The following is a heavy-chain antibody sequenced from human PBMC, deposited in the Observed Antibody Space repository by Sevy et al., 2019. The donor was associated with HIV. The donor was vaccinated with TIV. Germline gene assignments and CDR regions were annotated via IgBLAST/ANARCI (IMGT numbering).Heavy chain of an antibody. D-gene: IGHD3-3*01. V-gene: IGHV1-2*06. J-gene: IGHJ6*02. CDR1: GYAFTGYY. CDR3: ARAPTDFWTGGMAV. CDR2: INPISGGT. Sequence: ASVKVSCKASGYAFTGYYMHWVRQAPGQGLEWMGRINPISGGTDDSQKFQGRVTMTRDTSISTANMDVSRLTSDDTAVYYCARAPTDFWTGGMAVWGQGTVVTVSS.